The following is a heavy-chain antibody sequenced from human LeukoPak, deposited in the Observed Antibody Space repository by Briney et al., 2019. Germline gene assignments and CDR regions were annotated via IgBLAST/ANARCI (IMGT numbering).Heavy chain of an antibody. CDR1: GFSISSSNW. Sequence: PSGTLSLTCAVSGFSISSSNWWSWVRQPPGKGLEWIGEIYHSGSTNYNPSLKSRVTISVDKSKNQFSLKLSSVTAADTAVYYCARSGSGYLRYYFDYWGQGTLVTVSS. V-gene: IGHV4-4*02. CDR2: IYHSGST. D-gene: IGHD5-12*01. CDR3: ARSGSGYLRYYFDY. J-gene: IGHJ4*02.